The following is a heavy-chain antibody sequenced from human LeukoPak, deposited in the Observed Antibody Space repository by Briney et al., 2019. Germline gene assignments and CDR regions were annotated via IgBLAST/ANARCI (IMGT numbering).Heavy chain of an antibody. CDR2: IHYSGST. V-gene: IGHV4-39*01. D-gene: IGHD6-13*01. CDR1: GGSISSSSYY. J-gene: IGHJ2*01. CDR3: ARRWKIAAAGRYWYFDL. Sequence: PSETLSLTGIVSGGSISSSSYYWGWIRQPPGKGLERIGSIHYSGSTYYNPSLKSRVTISVDTPKNQFSLKLSSVTAADTAVYYCARRWKIAAAGRYWYFDLWGRGTLVTVSS.